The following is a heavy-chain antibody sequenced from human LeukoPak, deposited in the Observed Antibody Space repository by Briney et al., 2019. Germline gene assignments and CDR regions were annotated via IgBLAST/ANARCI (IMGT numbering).Heavy chain of an antibody. V-gene: IGHV3-23*01. D-gene: IGHD3-16*01. J-gene: IGHJ4*02. CDR3: AKAPGGIVGY. CDR2: ISVSGNT. CDR1: GFTLSSYA. Sequence: GGSLRLSCAASGFTLSSYAVSWVRQGPGKGLEWVSAISVSGNTYHADSVKGRFTISRDSSKNTLYLQMNSLRAEDAAVYYCAKAPGGIVGYWGQGTLVTVSS.